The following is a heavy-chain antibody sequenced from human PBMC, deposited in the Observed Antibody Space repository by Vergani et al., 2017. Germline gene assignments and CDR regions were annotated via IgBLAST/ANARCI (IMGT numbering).Heavy chain of an antibody. V-gene: IGHV1-18*01. Sequence: QVQLVQSGAEVKKPGASVKVSCKASGYTFTSYGISWVRQAPGQGLEWMGWISAYNGNTNYAQKLQGRVNMTTDTSTSTAYMELRSLRSDDTAVYFCARAERGLRYFDWSRYPSFDIWGQGTMVTVSS. CDR3: ARAERGLRYFDWSRYPSFDI. CDR2: ISAYNGNT. CDR1: GYTFTSYG. J-gene: IGHJ3*02. D-gene: IGHD3-9*01.